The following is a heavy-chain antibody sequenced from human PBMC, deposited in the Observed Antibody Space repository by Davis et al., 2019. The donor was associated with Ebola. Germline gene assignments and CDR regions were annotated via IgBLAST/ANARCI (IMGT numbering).Heavy chain of an antibody. V-gene: IGHV3-7*03. CDR2: IKQDGSET. CDR3: TSVDYGDSES. CDR1: GFTFSSYW. D-gene: IGHD4-17*01. J-gene: IGHJ5*02. Sequence: PGGSLRLSCAASGFTFSSYWMSWVRQAPGKGLEWVANIKQDGSETYYVDSVKGRFTISRDNAKNSLYLQMNSLKTEDTAVYYCTSVDYGDSESWGQGTLVTVSS.